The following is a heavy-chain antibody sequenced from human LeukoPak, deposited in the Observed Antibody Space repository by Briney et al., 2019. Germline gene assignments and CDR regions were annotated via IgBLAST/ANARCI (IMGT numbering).Heavy chain of an antibody. CDR1: GFTFSSYA. CDR3: ARDGFDYYDSSGYYYFDS. V-gene: IGHV3-23*01. D-gene: IGHD3-22*01. J-gene: IGHJ4*02. CDR2: ISTSGGGI. Sequence: GGPLRLSCAASGFTFSSYAMSWVRQAPGKGLEWVSGISTSGGGIYYADSVKGRFTISRDNSMNTLYLQMYSLRADDTAVYYCARDGFDYYDSSGYYYFDSWGQGTLVTVSS.